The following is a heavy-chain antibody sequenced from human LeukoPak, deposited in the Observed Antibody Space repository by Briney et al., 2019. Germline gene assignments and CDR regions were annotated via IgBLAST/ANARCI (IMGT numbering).Heavy chain of an antibody. Sequence: ASVKVSCKASGGTFSSYAISWVRQAPGQGLEWMGGINPNSGGTNYAQKFQGRVTMTRDTSISTAYMELSRLRSDDTAVYYCARARYGRYFDYWGQGTLVTVSS. D-gene: IGHD4-17*01. CDR3: ARARYGRYFDY. J-gene: IGHJ4*02. V-gene: IGHV1-2*02. CDR2: INPNSGGT. CDR1: GGTFSSYA.